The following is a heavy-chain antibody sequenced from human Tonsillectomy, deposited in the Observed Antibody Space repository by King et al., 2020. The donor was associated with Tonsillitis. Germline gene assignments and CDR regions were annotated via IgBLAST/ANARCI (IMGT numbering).Heavy chain of an antibody. CDR3: ARDPQAAAGPSYYYYYGMDV. J-gene: IGHJ6*02. Sequence: VQLVESGAEVKKPGSSVKVSCKASGGTFSSYAISWVRQAPGQGLEWMGGIIPIFGTANYAQKFQGRVTITADESTSTAYMELSSLRSEDTAVYYCARDPQAAAGPSYYYYYGMDVWGQGTTVTVSS. CDR1: GGTFSSYA. CDR2: IIPIFGTA. D-gene: IGHD6-13*01. V-gene: IGHV1-69*01.